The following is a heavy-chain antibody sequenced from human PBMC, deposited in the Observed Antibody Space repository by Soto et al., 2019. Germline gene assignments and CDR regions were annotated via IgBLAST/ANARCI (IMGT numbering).Heavy chain of an antibody. V-gene: IGHV3-23*01. D-gene: IGHD2-2*01. CDR1: GFTFSSYA. CDR2: ISGSGGST. Sequence: GGSLRLSCAASGFTFSSYAMSWVRQAPGKGLEWVSAISGSGGSTYYADSVKGRFTISRDNSKNTLYLQMNSLRAEDTAVYYCAKDKIVVVPAAPDAFDIWGQGTMVTVSS. J-gene: IGHJ3*02. CDR3: AKDKIVVVPAAPDAFDI.